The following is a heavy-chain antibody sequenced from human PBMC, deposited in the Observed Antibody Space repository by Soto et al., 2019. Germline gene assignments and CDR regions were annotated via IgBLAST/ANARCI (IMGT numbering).Heavy chain of an antibody. CDR3: ARRDGYYYDSSGYYYAFEI. Sequence: PGESLKISCKGSGYSFTSYWISWVRQMPGKGLEWMGRIDPSDSYTNYSPSFQGHVTISADKSISTAYLQWSSLKASDTAMYYCARRDGYYYDSSGYYYAFEIWGQGTMVTVSS. J-gene: IGHJ3*02. CDR1: GYSFTSYW. CDR2: IDPSDSYT. V-gene: IGHV5-10-1*01. D-gene: IGHD3-22*01.